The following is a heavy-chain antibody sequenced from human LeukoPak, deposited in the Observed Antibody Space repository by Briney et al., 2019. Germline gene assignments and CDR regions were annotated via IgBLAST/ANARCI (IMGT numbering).Heavy chain of an antibody. J-gene: IGHJ4*02. CDR3: ARDTSSWYSY. D-gene: IGHD6-13*01. V-gene: IGHV1-2*02. CDR2: INPNSGGT. Sequence: ASVKVSCKASGYTSTGYYMHWVRQAPGQGLEWMGWINPNSGGTNHAQKFQGRVTMTRDTSISTAYMELSRLRSDDTAVYYCARDTSSWYSYWGQGTLVTVSS. CDR1: GYTSTGYY.